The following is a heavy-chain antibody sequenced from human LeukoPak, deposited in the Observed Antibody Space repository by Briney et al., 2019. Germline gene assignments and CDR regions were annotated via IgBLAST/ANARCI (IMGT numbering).Heavy chain of an antibody. Sequence: GGSLRLSCAASGFNITNYYMSWVRQAPGKGLEWVSVIYSGGTTYYADSVKGRFTISRDNSNSTLSLQMNSLRVDDTAVYYCARGDPARFRYYFDYWGQGTLVTVSS. CDR1: GFNITNYY. V-gene: IGHV3-53*01. CDR2: IYSGGTT. D-gene: IGHD6-6*01. J-gene: IGHJ4*02. CDR3: ARGDPARFRYYFDY.